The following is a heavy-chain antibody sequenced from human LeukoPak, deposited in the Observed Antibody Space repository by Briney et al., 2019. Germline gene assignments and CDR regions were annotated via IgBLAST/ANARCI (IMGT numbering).Heavy chain of an antibody. D-gene: IGHD3-3*01. CDR2: ISGSDGGT. CDR1: GFPFTTYA. V-gene: IGHV3-23*01. J-gene: IGHJ4*02. Sequence: GRALRLSCAASGFPFTTYAMSWVRQAPGKGLEWVSAISGSDGGTHYADSVKGRFTTSRDNPKNTLYLQMSSLRADDTAVYYCARLRNTMTSPLFDYWGEGTLVTVPS. CDR3: ARLRNTMTSPLFDY.